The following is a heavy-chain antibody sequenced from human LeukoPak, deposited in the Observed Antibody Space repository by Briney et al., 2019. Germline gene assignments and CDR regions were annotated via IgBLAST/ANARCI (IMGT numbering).Heavy chain of an antibody. D-gene: IGHD2-2*01. V-gene: IGHV4-59*08. J-gene: IGHJ4*02. CDR2: IYYSGST. Sequence: SETLSLTCTVSGGSISSYYWRWVRQPPGKGLEWIGYIYYSGSTYYNPSLKSRVTISVDTSKNQFSLKLSSVTAADTAVYYCARVGQYQQFDYWGQGTLVTVSS. CDR3: ARVGQYQQFDY. CDR1: GGSISSYY.